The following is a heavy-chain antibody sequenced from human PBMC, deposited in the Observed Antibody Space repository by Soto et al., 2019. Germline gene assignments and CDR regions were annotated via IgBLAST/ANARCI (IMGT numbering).Heavy chain of an antibody. CDR2: FDPEDGET. J-gene: IGHJ4*02. CDR3: ATQFLRGYSYGFFDY. V-gene: IGHV1-24*01. CDR1: GYTLTELS. Sequence: GASVKVSCKVSGYTLTELSMHWVRQAPGKGLEWMGGFDPEDGETIYAQKFQGRVTMTEDTSTDTAYMELSSLRSEDTAVYYCATQFLRGYSYGFFDYWGQGTLVTVSS. D-gene: IGHD5-18*01.